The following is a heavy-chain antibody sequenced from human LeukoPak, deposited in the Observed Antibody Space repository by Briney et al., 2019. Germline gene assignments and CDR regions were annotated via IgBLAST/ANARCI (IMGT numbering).Heavy chain of an antibody. CDR1: GGSISSSSYY. CDR2: IYYSGST. D-gene: IGHD3-22*01. CDR3: ARLVTSTYYYDSSGYYFDY. J-gene: IGHJ4*02. Sequence: SETLSLTCTVSGGSISSSSYYWGWLRQPPGKGLEWFGSIYYSGSTYYNPSLKSRVTISVDTSKNQFSLKLSSVTAADTAVYYCARLVTSTYYYDSSGYYFDYWGQGTLVTVSS. V-gene: IGHV4-39*01.